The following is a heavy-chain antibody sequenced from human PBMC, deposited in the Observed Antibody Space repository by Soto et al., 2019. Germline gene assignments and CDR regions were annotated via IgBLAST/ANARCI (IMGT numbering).Heavy chain of an antibody. CDR3: ARADGYFDS. V-gene: IGHV3-48*03. Sequence: GGSLRLSCAASGFTFSSYEMNWVRQAPGKGLEWVSYISSSGSTIYYADSVKGRFTISRDNAKNSLYLQMNSLRAEGTAVYYCARADGYFDSWGQGTLVTAPQ. CDR2: ISSSGSTI. J-gene: IGHJ4*02. CDR1: GFTFSSYE.